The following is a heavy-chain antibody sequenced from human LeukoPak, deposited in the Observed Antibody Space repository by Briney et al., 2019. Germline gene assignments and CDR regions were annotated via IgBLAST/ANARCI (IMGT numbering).Heavy chain of an antibody. V-gene: IGHV3-9*01. CDR1: GFTFDDYA. Sequence: PGGSLRLSCAASGFTFDDYAMHWVRQAPGKGLEWVSGISWNSGSIGYADSVKGRFTISRDNAKNSLYLQMNSLRAEDTAVYYCAKDYLPDIVVVVAAHSFDYWGQGTLDTVSS. CDR3: AKDYLPDIVVVVAAHSFDY. J-gene: IGHJ4*02. CDR2: ISWNSGSI. D-gene: IGHD2-15*01.